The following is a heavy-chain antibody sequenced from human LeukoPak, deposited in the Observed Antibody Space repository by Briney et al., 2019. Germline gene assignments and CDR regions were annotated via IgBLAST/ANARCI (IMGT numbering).Heavy chain of an antibody. V-gene: IGHV3-23*01. Sequence: GGSLRLSCAASGFTFSNYWMHWVRQGPGKGLEWVSSISGSGSITYYADSVKGRFTISRDTSKDTLWLQMNSLRVDDTALYYCAKSLGGDYGSGSYYVVFDSWGQGTLVTVSS. D-gene: IGHD3-10*01. CDR1: GFTFSNYW. CDR2: ISGSGSIT. J-gene: IGHJ4*02. CDR3: AKSLGGDYGSGSYYVVFDS.